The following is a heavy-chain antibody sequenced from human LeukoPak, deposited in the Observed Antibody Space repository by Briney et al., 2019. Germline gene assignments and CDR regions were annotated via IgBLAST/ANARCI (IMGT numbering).Heavy chain of an antibody. CDR3: ARETQQLGADY. V-gene: IGHV3-30*03. CDR2: LSYDGSGK. J-gene: IGHJ4*02. D-gene: IGHD6-13*01. CDR1: GFTFTKFG. Sequence: GGSLRLSCAASGFTFTKFGIHWVRQAPGKGLEKVSFLSYDGSGKYYADSVKGRFTISRDNAKNSLYLQMNSLRAEDTAVYYCARETQQLGADYWGQGTLVTVSS.